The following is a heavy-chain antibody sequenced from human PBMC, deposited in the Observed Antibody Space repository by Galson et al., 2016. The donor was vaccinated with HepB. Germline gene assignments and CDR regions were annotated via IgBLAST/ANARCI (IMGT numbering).Heavy chain of an antibody. CDR2: IYPGDSDT. CDR1: GYNFITYY. D-gene: IGHD6-19*01. V-gene: IGHV5-51*01. CDR3: ARRDSSGWHFDY. J-gene: IGHJ4*02. Sequence: QSGAEVKKPGESLKISCKGSGYNFITYYIVWVRQMPGKGLEWMGIIYPGDSDTRYSPSFQGQVTMSADKSIGTAYLQWSSLKASDTAIYYCARRDSSGWHFDYWGQGTLVTVSS.